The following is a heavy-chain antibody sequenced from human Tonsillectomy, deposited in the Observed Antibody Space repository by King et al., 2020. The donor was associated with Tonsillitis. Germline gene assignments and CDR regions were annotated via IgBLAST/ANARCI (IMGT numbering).Heavy chain of an antibody. CDR1: GLTFSSHA. Sequence: VQLVESGGGVVQPGRSLGLSCEVSGLTFSSHAMHWVRQAPGRGLEWGAAISHDGTNNYYADPVKGRFTISRDNSKNTPYLQMNSLRAEDTAVYYCAKGTRELDYWGQGTLVTVSS. D-gene: IGHD5-24*01. CDR3: AKGTRELDY. CDR2: ISHDGTNN. J-gene: IGHJ4*02. V-gene: IGHV3-30*18.